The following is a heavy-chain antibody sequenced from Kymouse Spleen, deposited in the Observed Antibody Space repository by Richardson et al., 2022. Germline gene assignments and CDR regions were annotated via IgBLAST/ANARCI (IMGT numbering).Heavy chain of an antibody. CDR2: INHSGST. J-gene: IGHJ5*02. CDR1: GGSFSGYY. CDR3: ARGGVRYSFDP. Sequence: QVQLQQWGAGLLKPSETLSLTCAVYGGSFSGYYWSWIRQPPGKGLEWIGEINHSGSTNYNPSLKSRVTISVDTSKNQFSLKLSSVTAADTAVYYCARGGVRYSFDPWGQGTLVTVSS. V-gene: IGHV4-34*01. D-gene: IGHD3-9*01.